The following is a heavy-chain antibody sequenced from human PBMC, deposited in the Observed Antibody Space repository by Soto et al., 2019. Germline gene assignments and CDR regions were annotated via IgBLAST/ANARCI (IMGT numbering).Heavy chain of an antibody. V-gene: IGHV1-18*01. CDR2: VSPYNGYT. CDR3: ARGGAVASAIHS. J-gene: IGHJ4*02. CDR1: ESRVSVFV. D-gene: IGHD6-19*01. Sequence: ASVRAAFKASESRVSVFVVGCGRQAPGQGLEWMGSVSPYNGYTDYAQNLQGRVTMTTDRDTSTAYLELRSLRSDDTAVYYCARGGAVASAIHSWGQGTLVTVS.